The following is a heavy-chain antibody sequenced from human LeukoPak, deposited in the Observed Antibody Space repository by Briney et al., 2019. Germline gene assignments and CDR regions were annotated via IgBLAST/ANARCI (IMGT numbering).Heavy chain of an antibody. V-gene: IGHV3-48*04. Sequence: GGSLRLSCAASGFTFSSYGMSWVRQAPGKGLEWVSYISSSGSTIYYADSVKGRFTISRDNAKNSLYLQMNTLRAEDTAVYYCAELGITMIGGVWGKGTTVTISS. CDR2: ISSSGSTI. J-gene: IGHJ6*04. CDR1: GFTFSSYG. D-gene: IGHD3-10*02. CDR3: AELGITMIGGV.